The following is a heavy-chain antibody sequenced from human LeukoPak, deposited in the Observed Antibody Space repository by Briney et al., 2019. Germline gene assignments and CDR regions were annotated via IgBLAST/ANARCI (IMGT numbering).Heavy chain of an antibody. CDR3: ARTQVIAVAGYDAFDI. Sequence: PGGSLRLSCAASGFTFSSYEMNWVRQAPGKGLEWVSYISSSGSTTYYADSVKGRFTISRDDAKDSLYLQMNSLRAEDTAVYYCARTQVIAVAGYDAFDIWGQGTMVTVSS. J-gene: IGHJ3*02. CDR2: ISSSGSTT. V-gene: IGHV3-48*03. D-gene: IGHD6-19*01. CDR1: GFTFSSYE.